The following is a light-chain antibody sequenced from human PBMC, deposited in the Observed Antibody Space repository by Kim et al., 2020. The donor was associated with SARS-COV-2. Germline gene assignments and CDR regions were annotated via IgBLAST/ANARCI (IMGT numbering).Light chain of an antibody. Sequence: DIHMTQSPSTLSASVGDRVTITCRASQSISSWLAWYQQKPGKAPKLLIYKASSLESGVPSRFSGSGSETEFTLTISSLQPDDFATYYCQQYYSYSVTFGGGTKLEI. CDR3: QQYYSYSVT. CDR2: KAS. CDR1: QSISSW. V-gene: IGKV1-5*03. J-gene: IGKJ4*01.